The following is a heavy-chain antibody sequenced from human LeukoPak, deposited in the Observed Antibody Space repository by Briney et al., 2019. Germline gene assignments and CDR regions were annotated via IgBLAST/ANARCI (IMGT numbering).Heavy chain of an antibody. V-gene: IGHV4-59*12. CDR3: ARRRREYYYGSGSAFYYYYMDV. CDR1: GGSISSYY. D-gene: IGHD3-10*01. Sequence: SETLSLTCTVSGGSISSYYWSWIRQPPGKGLEWIGYIYYSGSTNYNPSLKSRVTISVDTSKNQFSLKLSSVTAADTAVYYCARRRREYYYGSGSAFYYYYMDVWGKGTTVTVSS. CDR2: IYYSGST. J-gene: IGHJ6*03.